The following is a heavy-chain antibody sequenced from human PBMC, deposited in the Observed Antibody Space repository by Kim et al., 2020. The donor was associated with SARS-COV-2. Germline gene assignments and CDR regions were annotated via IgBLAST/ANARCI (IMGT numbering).Heavy chain of an antibody. CDR1: GFTFSNAW. CDR3: TTGLTIADAFDI. D-gene: IGHD2-2*01. CDR2: IKSKTDGGTT. J-gene: IGHJ3*02. V-gene: IGHV3-15*01. Sequence: GGSLRLSCAASGFTFSNAWMSWVRQAPGKGLEWVGRIKSKTDGGTTDYAAPVKGRFTISRDDSKNTLYLQMNSLKTEDTAVYYCTTGLTIADAFDIWGQGTMVTVSS.